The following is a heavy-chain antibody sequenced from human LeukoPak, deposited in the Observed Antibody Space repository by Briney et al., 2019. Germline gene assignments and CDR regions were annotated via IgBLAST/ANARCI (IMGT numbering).Heavy chain of an antibody. J-gene: IGHJ4*02. CDR1: GGSFSGYY. Sequence: PSETLSLTCAVYGGSFSGYYWSWIRQPPGKGLEWIGEINHSGSTNYNPSLKSRVTISVDTSKNQFSLKLSSVTAADTAVYYCARRGLEWELLPLDYWGQGTLVTVSS. CDR2: INHSGST. D-gene: IGHD1-26*01. V-gene: IGHV4-34*01. CDR3: ARRGLEWELLPLDY.